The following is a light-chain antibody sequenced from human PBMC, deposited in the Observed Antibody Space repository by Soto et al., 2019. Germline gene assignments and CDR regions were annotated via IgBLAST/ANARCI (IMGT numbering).Light chain of an antibody. CDR1: QSISNW. CDR2: QAS. J-gene: IGKJ2*01. Sequence: DIQLTQSPSTLPPSVGDRVTITFRASQSISNWLAWYQQKPGKAPRFLISQASTLESGVPSRFSGSGFGAEFTLTISNLQPDDFATYYCQQYKSFSTFGQGTKVDTK. CDR3: QQYKSFST. V-gene: IGKV1-5*03.